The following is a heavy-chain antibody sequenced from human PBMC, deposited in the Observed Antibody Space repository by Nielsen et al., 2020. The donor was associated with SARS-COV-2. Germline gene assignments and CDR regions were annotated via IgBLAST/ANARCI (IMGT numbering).Heavy chain of an antibody. J-gene: IGHJ3*02. CDR2: INSDGSST. D-gene: IGHD7-27*01. Sequence: GGSLRLSCAASGFTFSSYWMHWVRQAPGKGLVWVSRINSDGSSTSYADSVKGRFTISRDNAKNTLYLQMNSLRAEDTAVYYCARRKTLGAFDIWGQGTMVTVSS. V-gene: IGHV3-74*01. CDR3: ARRKTLGAFDI. CDR1: GFTFSSYW.